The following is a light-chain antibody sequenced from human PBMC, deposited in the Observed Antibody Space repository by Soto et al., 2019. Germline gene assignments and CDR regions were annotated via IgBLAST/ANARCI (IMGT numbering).Light chain of an antibody. Sequence: SYELTQPPSVSVSPGQTATITCSGDKLGDKYVCWYQQKPGQSPLLVIYQDRKRPSGIPERFSGSNSGNTATLTISGTRAMDEADYYCQAWDNSPHVVFGGGTKLTVL. CDR1: KLGDKY. V-gene: IGLV3-1*01. CDR3: QAWDNSPHVV. J-gene: IGLJ2*01. CDR2: QDR.